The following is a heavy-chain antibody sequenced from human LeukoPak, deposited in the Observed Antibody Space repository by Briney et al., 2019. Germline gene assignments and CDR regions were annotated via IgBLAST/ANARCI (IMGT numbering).Heavy chain of an antibody. J-gene: IGHJ4*02. CDR1: GGSISNYY. D-gene: IGHD3-22*01. CDR3: ARASDDSSGYYDY. Sequence: SETLSLTCTVSGGSISNYYWSWIRQPPGKGLEWIGYVFYSGSTNYNPSLKSRVTISVDTSKNQFSLKLRSVTAADTAVYYCARASDDSSGYYDYWGQGTLVTVSS. CDR2: VFYSGST. V-gene: IGHV4-59*01.